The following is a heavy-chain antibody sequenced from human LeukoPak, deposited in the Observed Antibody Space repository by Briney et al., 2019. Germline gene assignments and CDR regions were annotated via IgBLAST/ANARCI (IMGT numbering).Heavy chain of an antibody. Sequence: ASVKVSCKASGYTFTGYYMHWVRQAPGQGLEWMGWINPNSGGTNYAQKFQGRVTMTRDTSISTAYMELSRLRSDDTAVYHCARVRGGFYSSGWEVGFDYWGQGTLVTVSS. CDR1: GYTFTGYY. D-gene: IGHD6-19*01. CDR3: ARVRGGFYSSGWEVGFDY. J-gene: IGHJ4*02. CDR2: INPNSGGT. V-gene: IGHV1-2*02.